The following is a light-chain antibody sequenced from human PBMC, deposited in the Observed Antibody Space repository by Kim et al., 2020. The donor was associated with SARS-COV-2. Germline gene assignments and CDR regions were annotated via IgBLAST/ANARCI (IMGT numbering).Light chain of an antibody. CDR2: STS. V-gene: IGKV3-20*01. Sequence: APGERAALSCPASDTVSTTYLAWYQHKPGQAPRLRIYSTSYRATDIPDRFSGTGSGTDFTLTINRLEPEDFAVYYCQQFGRPPKTFGQGTKVDIK. CDR3: QQFGRPPKT. J-gene: IGKJ1*01. CDR1: DTVSTTY.